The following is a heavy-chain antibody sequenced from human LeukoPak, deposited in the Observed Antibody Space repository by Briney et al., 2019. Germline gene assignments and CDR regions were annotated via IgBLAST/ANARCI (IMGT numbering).Heavy chain of an antibody. V-gene: IGHV1-8*01. CDR3: AKGLRNSFDSRVDAFDM. Sequence: ASVKVSCKASGYTFTSYDINWVRQATGQGLEWMGWMNPNSGNTGYAQKFQGRVTMTRNTSISTAYMELSSLRSEDTAVYYCAKGLRNSFDSRVDAFDMWGQGTMVTVSS. CDR1: GYTFTSYD. D-gene: IGHD3-22*01. J-gene: IGHJ3*02. CDR2: MNPNSGNT.